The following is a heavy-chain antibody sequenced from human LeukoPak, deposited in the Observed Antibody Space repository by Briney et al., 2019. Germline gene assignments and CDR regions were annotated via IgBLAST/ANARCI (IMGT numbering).Heavy chain of an antibody. CDR2: IYYSGST. D-gene: IGHD3-10*01. CDR1: GGSISSYY. Sequence: SGTLSLPCPVPGGSISSYYWSWIRQPPGKGLEWIGDIYYSGSTNYNPSLKSRVTISVDTSKNQFSLKLSSVTAADTAVYYCARHTPYGSGSYYRFPLDYWGQGTLVTVSS. V-gene: IGHV4-59*08. J-gene: IGHJ4*02. CDR3: ARHTPYGSGSYYRFPLDY.